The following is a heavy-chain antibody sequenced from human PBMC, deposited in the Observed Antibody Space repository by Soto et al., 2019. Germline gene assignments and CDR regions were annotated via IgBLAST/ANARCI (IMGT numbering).Heavy chain of an antibody. CDR2: INHSGST. J-gene: IGHJ4*02. D-gene: IGHD2-2*02. CDR3: ARDPLDCSSTSCYNY. Sequence: SETLSLTCAVYGGSFSGYYWSWIRQPPGKGLEWIGEINHSGSTNYNPSLKSRVTISVDTSKNQFSLKLSSVTAADTAVYYCARDPLDCSSTSCYNYWGQGTLVTVSS. CDR1: GGSFSGYY. V-gene: IGHV4-34*01.